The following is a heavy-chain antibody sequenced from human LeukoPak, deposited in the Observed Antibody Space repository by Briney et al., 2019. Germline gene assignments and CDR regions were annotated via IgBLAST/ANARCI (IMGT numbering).Heavy chain of an antibody. V-gene: IGHV4-34*01. CDR1: GGSFSGYY. CDR3: ARELITKADAFDI. CDR2: INHSGST. J-gene: IGHJ3*02. Sequence: PSETLSLTCAVYGGSFSGYYWSWIRQSPGKGLEWIGEINHSGSTNYNSSLKSRVTMSVDTSKNQFSLRLSSVTAADTAVYYCARELITKADAFDIWGQGTMVTVSS. D-gene: IGHD1-20*01.